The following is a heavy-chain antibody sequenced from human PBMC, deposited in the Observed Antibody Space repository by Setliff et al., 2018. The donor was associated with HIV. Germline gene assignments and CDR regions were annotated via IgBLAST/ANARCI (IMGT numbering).Heavy chain of an antibody. CDR3: ARHFGKTAQDYHHFYYMDV. CDR2: IHYSGST. J-gene: IGHJ6*03. Sequence: PSETLSLTCVVFNGSINSGTYYWGWIRQSPRKGLEWIGSIHYSGSTYYKPSLKSRVTMSADTSKNRFSLKLDSVTAADTAVYYCARHFGKTAQDYHHFYYMDVWGTGTTVTVSS. D-gene: IGHD2-15*01. CDR1: NGSINSGTYY. V-gene: IGHV4-39*01.